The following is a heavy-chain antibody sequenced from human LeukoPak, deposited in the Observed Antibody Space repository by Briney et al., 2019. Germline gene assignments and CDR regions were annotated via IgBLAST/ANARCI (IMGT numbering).Heavy chain of an antibody. CDR1: GYTFTGYY. Sequence: GASVKVSCKASGYTFTGYYMHWVRQAPGQGLEWMGWINPNSGGTNYAQKFQGRVTMTRDTSISTAYMELSRLRSDDTAVYYCARDRGYSSLPYYYYYMDVWGKGTTVTVSS. CDR3: ARDRGYSSLPYYYYYMDV. CDR2: INPNSGGT. J-gene: IGHJ6*03. D-gene: IGHD6-13*01. V-gene: IGHV1-2*02.